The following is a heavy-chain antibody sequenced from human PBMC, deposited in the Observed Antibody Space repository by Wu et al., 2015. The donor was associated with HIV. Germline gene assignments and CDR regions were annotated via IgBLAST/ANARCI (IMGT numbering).Heavy chain of an antibody. Sequence: QAMLMQSGAEVKKPGASVRLSCKASGYIFTSYYLHWVRQAPGQGLEWMGIINPSNGVTTYAQTLEGRVTMTGDTSTTTVYLGVNRVTPEDTGVYYCATSKIAHITTGRVGFRRADWYFLVWGQGSLVTVSS. D-gene: IGHD1-1*01. CDR3: ATSKIAHITTGRVGFRRADWYFLV. V-gene: IGHV1-46*01. CDR2: INPSNGVT. J-gene: IGHJ2*01. CDR1: GYIFTSYY.